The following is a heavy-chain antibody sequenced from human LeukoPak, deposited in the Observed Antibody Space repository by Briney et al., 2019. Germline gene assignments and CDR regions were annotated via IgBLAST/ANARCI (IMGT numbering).Heavy chain of an antibody. CDR3: ARRGIAAAGRRGYFDY. CDR1: GGSFSGYY. V-gene: IGHV4-34*01. J-gene: IGHJ4*02. D-gene: IGHD6-13*01. CDR2: INHSGST. Sequence: PSETLSLTCAVYGGSFSGYYWCCIRQPPAKGLEWIWEINHSGSTNYNPSLKSRVTISIDTSKNQFSLKLSSVTAADTAVYYCARRGIAAAGRRGYFDYWGQGTLVTVSS.